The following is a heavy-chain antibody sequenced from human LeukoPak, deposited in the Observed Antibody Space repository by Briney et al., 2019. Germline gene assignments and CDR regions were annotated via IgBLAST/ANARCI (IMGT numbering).Heavy chain of an antibody. V-gene: IGHV1-24*01. CDR1: GYTLTELS. CDR3: ATGFFTMIVVGRGFDI. J-gene: IGHJ3*02. Sequence: GASVKVSCKVSGYTLTELSMHWVRQAPGKGLEWMGGFDPEDGETIYAQKFQGRVTMTEDTSTDTAYMELSSLRSEDTAVYYCATGFFTMIVVGRGFDIWGQGTMVTVPS. CDR2: FDPEDGET. D-gene: IGHD3-22*01.